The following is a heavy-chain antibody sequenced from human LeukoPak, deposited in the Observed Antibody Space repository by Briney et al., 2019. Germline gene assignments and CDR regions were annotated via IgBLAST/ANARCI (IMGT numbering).Heavy chain of an antibody. D-gene: IGHD3-16*01. CDR3: ARDIAYDVDY. V-gene: IGHV1-18*01. Sequence: ASAKVSCKTSGYTFTDFGITWVRRAPGQGLEWVGWINTKTGQINLARKLQGRVTMTTDTSTRTAYMELRSLRSDDTAVYFCARDIAYDVDYWGPGTLVTVSS. CDR1: GYTFTDFG. CDR2: INTKTGQI. J-gene: IGHJ4*02.